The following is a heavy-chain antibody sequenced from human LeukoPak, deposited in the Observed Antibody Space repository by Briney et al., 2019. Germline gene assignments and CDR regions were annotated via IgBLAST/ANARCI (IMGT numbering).Heavy chain of an antibody. V-gene: IGHV1-2*02. D-gene: IGHD4-17*01. CDR2: INPNSGGT. CDR1: GYTFTGYY. Sequence: ASVKVSCKASGYTFTGYYLYWVRQAPGQGLEWMGWINPNSGGTHYAPKFQGRVTMTRDTSIRTAYMELSRLRSEDTAVYYCVRELAQDHGDPQPWGQGTLVTVSS. J-gene: IGHJ5*02. CDR3: VRELAQDHGDPQP.